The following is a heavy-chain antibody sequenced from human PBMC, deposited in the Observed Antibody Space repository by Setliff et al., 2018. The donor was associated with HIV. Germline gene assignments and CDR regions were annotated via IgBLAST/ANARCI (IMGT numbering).Heavy chain of an antibody. CDR2: IYYSGST. CDR1: GGSVSSGSYY. CDR3: ARYSPRGYTLTGPY. D-gene: IGHD6-25*01. Sequence: PSETLSLTCTVSGGSVSSGSYYWSWIRQPPGKGLEWIGYIYYSGSTKHNPSLKSRVTISLDPSKNQFSLKLTSVTAADAAVYYCARYSPRGYTLTGPYWGQGTLVTVSS. J-gene: IGHJ4*02. V-gene: IGHV4-61*01.